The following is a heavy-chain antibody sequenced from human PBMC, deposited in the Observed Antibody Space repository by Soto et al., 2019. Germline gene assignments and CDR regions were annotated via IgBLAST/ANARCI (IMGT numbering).Heavy chain of an antibody. CDR3: ASCTNGVCYTSYYYGMDV. D-gene: IGHD2-8*01. V-gene: IGHV1-46*01. J-gene: IGHJ6*02. CDR2: INPSGGST. Sequence: ASVKVSCTASGYTFTSYYMHWVRQAPGQGLEWMGIINPSGGSTSYAQKFQGRVTMTRDTSTSTVYMELSSLRSEDTAVYYCASCTNGVCYTSYYYGMDVWGQGTTVTVSS. CDR1: GYTFTSYY.